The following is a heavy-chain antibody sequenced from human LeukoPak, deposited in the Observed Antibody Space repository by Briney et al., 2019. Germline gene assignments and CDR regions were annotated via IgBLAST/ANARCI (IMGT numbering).Heavy chain of an antibody. CDR2: IYTSGST. J-gene: IGHJ5*02. D-gene: IGHD6-19*01. Sequence: SETLSLTCTVSGGSISRYYWSWIRQPAGKGLEWIGRIYTSGSTNYNPSLKSRATMSVDTSKNQFSLKLSSVTAADTAVYYCASSGSSGWYSWFDPWGQGTLVTVAS. V-gene: IGHV4-4*07. CDR3: ASSGSSGWYSWFDP. CDR1: GGSISRYY.